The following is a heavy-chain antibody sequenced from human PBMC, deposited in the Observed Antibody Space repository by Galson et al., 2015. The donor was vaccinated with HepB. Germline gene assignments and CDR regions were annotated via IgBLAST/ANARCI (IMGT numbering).Heavy chain of an antibody. Sequence: ETLSLTCTVSGGSISSYYWSWIRQPAGKGLEWIGRIYTSGSTNYNPSLKSRVTMSVDTSKNQFSLKLSSVTAADTAVYYCARGSSIGYSGYGWNWFDPWGQGTLVTVSS. D-gene: IGHD5-12*01. V-gene: IGHV4-4*07. J-gene: IGHJ5*02. CDR2: IYTSGST. CDR3: ARGSSIGYSGYGWNWFDP. CDR1: GGSISSYY.